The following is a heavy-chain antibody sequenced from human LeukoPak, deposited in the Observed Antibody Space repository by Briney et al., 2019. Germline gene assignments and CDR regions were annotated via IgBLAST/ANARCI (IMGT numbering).Heavy chain of an antibody. CDR3: ARVDGFTREGAFDV. J-gene: IGHJ3*01. CDR1: GFTFSSYG. D-gene: IGHD3/OR15-3a*01. Sequence: PGGSLRLSCAASGFTFSSYGMHWVRQAPGKGLEWVAVISYDGSNKYYADSVKGRFTISRDNSKNTLYLQMNSLRAEDTAVYYCARVDGFTREGAFDVWGQGTMVTVSS. V-gene: IGHV3-30*03. CDR2: ISYDGSNK.